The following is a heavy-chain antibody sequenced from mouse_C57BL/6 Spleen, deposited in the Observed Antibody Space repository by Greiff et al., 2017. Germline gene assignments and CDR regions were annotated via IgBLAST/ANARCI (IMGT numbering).Heavy chain of an antibody. J-gene: IGHJ1*03. CDR1: GFTFSSYG. CDR2: ISSGGSYT. CDR3: ARHGELYWYFDV. Sequence: EVNLVESGGDLVKPGGSLKLSCAASGFTFSSYGISWVRQTPDKRLEWVATISSGGSYTYYPDSVKGRFTISRDNAKNTLYLQMSSLKSEDTAMYYCARHGELYWYFDVWGTGTTVTVSS. V-gene: IGHV5-6*01.